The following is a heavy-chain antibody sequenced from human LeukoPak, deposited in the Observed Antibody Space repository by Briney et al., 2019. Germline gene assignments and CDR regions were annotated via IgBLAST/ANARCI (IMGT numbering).Heavy chain of an antibody. CDR1: GFSFTGYN. J-gene: IGHJ3*02. CDR3: AREGVGATDDAFDI. CDR2: ITSGSNYI. Sequence: PGGSLRLSCAGSGFSFTGYNMNWVRQAPGKGLDWASSITSGSNYIYYADSVKGRFTISRDNAKNSLYLQMNSLRAEDTAVYYCAREGVGATDDAFDIWGQGTMVTVSS. V-gene: IGHV3-21*01. D-gene: IGHD1-26*01.